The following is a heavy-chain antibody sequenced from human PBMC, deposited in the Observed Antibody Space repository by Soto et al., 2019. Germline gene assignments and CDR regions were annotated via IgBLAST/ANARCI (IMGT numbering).Heavy chain of an antibody. V-gene: IGHV3-30*18. CDR2: ISYDGSNK. CDR1: GFTFSSYG. D-gene: IGHD1-26*01. Sequence: ESGGGVVQPGRSLRLSCAASGFTFSSYGMHWVRQAPGKGLEWVAVISYDGSNKYYADSVKGRFTISRDNSKNTLYLQMNSLRAEDTAVYYCAKEVGRYSGSYSDYWGQGTLVTVSS. CDR3: AKEVGRYSGSYSDY. J-gene: IGHJ4*02.